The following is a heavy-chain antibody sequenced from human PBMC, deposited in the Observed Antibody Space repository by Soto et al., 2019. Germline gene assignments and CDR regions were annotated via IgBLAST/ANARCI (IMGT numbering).Heavy chain of an antibody. Sequence: EVQLLESGGGLVQPGGSLRLSCAASGFTFSSYAVYWVRQAPGKGLERVSGITGSGVSTYYADSVKGRFTISRDNSRSTLYLQMNSLRDEDTAVYYCAKGNNNFYFDCWGQGTLVTVSS. CDR2: ITGSGVST. CDR1: GFTFSSYA. J-gene: IGHJ4*02. CDR3: AKGNNNFYFDC. V-gene: IGHV3-23*01. D-gene: IGHD1-1*01.